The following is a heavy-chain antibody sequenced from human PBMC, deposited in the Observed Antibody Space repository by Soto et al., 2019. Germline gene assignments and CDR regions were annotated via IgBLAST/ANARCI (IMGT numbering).Heavy chain of an antibody. Sequence: SDTLSLTCTVSGGSISSSSYYWGWILLPPGRGLEWIGSIYSNGGNYYNASLRSRVFISIDKSKNQFSMNVKSVTAAETAVYYCAKLLVGATPRNDFDSWGQGTLVTVSS. V-gene: IGHV4-39*01. CDR1: GGSISSSSYY. D-gene: IGHD1-26*01. J-gene: IGHJ4*02. CDR2: IYSNGGN. CDR3: AKLLVGATPRNDFDS.